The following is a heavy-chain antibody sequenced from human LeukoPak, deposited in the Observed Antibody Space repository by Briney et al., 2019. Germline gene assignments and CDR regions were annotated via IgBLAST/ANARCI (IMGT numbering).Heavy chain of an antibody. J-gene: IGHJ4*02. CDR1: GFTFSNYA. Sequence: AGSLSLSCAASGFTFSNYAMSWLRQAPGKGLEWVIAISGSGDSTYYADSVKGRFTISRDNSKNTLYLQMNSLRAEDTAVYYCAKSRGVAGFDYWGQGTLVAVSS. CDR3: AKSRGVAGFDY. V-gene: IGHV3-23*01. CDR2: ISGSGDST. D-gene: IGHD6-19*01.